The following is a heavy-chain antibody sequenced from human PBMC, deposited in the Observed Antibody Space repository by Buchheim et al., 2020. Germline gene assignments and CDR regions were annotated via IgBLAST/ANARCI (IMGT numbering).Heavy chain of an antibody. J-gene: IGHJ4*02. V-gene: IGHV4-61*02. CDR3: ARGSPMVF. CDR1: GGSISRVSYY. Sequence: QVQLQESGPGLVKPSQPLSLTCTVSGGSISRVSYYWTWIRQPAGKGLEWIGRIYPSGSTNYNPPLTRRXTLSVDTSKNQIYLNQSSGTAANTAMYYCARGSPMVFWGQGTL. D-gene: IGHD3-10*01. CDR2: IYPSGST.